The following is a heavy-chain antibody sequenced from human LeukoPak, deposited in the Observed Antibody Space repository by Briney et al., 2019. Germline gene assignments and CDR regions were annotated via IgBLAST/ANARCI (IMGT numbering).Heavy chain of an antibody. CDR1: GFTFGNSW. D-gene: IGHD1-20*01. CDR3: ARKITGTAYYFDY. Sequence: GGSLRLSCAASGFTFGNSWVHWVRQAPGKGLVWVSLINADGSTTIYADSVKGRFTISRDNARNTLSLEMNSLTIEDTAVYYCARKITGTAYYFDYWGQGTLVTVSS. V-gene: IGHV3-74*01. J-gene: IGHJ4*02. CDR2: INADGSTT.